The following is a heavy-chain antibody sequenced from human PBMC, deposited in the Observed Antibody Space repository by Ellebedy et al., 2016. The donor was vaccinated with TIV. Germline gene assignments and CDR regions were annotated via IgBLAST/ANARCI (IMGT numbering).Heavy chain of an antibody. V-gene: IGHV4-61*08. CDR2: IYYSGSS. J-gene: IGHJ3*01. D-gene: IGHD3-22*01. Sequence: MPGGSLRLSCTVSGDSVSSAVSYWSWIRQPPGKGLEWIGFIYYSGSSNYNPSLKSRVTMTVDTSKNQFSLKLSSVTAADTAVYYCARGPIDRNVWGQGTLVNVSS. CDR3: ARGPIDRNV. CDR1: GDSVSSAVSY.